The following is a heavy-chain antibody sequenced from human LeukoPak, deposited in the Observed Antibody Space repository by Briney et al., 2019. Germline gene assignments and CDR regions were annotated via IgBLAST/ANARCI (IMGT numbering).Heavy chain of an antibody. Sequence: PGGSLRLSCAASGFTVSSNYLSWVRQAPGKGLEWVSVIYSGGSTYYADSVKGRFTISRDNSKNTLYLQMNSLRAEDTAVYYCARDLDRYGDYVGYWGQGTLVTVSS. D-gene: IGHD4-17*01. V-gene: IGHV3-53*01. CDR1: GFTVSSNY. CDR2: IYSGGST. J-gene: IGHJ4*02. CDR3: ARDLDRYGDYVGY.